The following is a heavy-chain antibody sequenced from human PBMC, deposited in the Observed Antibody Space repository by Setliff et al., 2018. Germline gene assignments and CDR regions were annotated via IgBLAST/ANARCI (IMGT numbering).Heavy chain of an antibody. Sequence: PGGSLRLSCAASGFTFSDYYMSWIRQAPGKGLEWVSYISSSGSTIYYADSVKGQFTISRDNARNTLYLQMNSLGSDDTAVYYCVIFWGSYRYWDHELDYWGQGTLVTV. CDR2: ISSSGSTI. D-gene: IGHD3-16*02. V-gene: IGHV3-11*04. CDR1: GFTFSDYY. J-gene: IGHJ4*02. CDR3: VIFWGSYRYWDHELDY.